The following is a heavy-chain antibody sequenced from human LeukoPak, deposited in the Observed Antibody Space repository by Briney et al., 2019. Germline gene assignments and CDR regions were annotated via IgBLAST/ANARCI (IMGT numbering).Heavy chain of an antibody. Sequence: SGTLSLTCAVSGGSFRGYYWSWIRQPPGKGLEWIGEINHSDSTNYNSSLKSRVTMSVDTSKNQFSLTLSSVTAADTAVYYCARTYYDYVWGTSRPSYFDYWGQGTLVTVSS. CDR2: INHSDST. CDR3: ARTYYDYVWGTSRPSYFDY. J-gene: IGHJ4*02. CDR1: GGSFRGYY. V-gene: IGHV4-34*01. D-gene: IGHD3-16*01.